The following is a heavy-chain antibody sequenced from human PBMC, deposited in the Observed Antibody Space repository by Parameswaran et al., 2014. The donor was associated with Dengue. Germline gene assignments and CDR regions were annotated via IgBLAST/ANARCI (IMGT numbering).Heavy chain of an antibody. D-gene: IGHD6-19*01. V-gene: IGHV4-4*02. Sequence: GSLRLSCAVSGGSISSSNWWSWVRQPPGKGLEWIGEIYHSGSTNYNPSLKSRVTISVDKSKNQFSLKLSSVTAADTAVYYCASSGSGWYSSWFDPWGQGTLVTVSS. CDR3: ASSGSGWYSSWFDP. CDR1: GGSISSSNW. CDR2: IYHSGST. J-gene: IGHJ5*02.